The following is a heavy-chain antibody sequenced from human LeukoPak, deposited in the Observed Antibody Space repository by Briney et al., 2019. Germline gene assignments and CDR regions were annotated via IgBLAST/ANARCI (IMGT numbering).Heavy chain of an antibody. CDR1: GGSFSGYY. V-gene: IGHV4-59*08. CDR2: IHYSGTT. Sequence: SETLSLTCAVYGGSFSGYYLNWIRQPPGQGLEWIGYIHYSGTTNYNPSLKSRVTISVDTSKSQFSLKLTSATAADTAIYYCATGRSIRYLDYWGQGTLLSVSS. J-gene: IGHJ4*02. D-gene: IGHD3-9*01. CDR3: ATGRSIRYLDY.